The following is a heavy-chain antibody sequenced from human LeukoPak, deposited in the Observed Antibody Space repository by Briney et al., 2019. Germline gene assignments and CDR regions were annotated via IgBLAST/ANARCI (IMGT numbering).Heavy chain of an antibody. Sequence: GGSLRLSCAVSGFTFSSYGMTGVRQAPGKGLEWVSTITVRGASTYYADSVKGRFTISRDNSKNTLYLQMNSLRAEDTAVYYCAKDWGDTSGYVDYWGQGTLVTVSS. CDR3: AKDWGDTSGYVDY. V-gene: IGHV3-23*01. J-gene: IGHJ4*02. CDR2: ITVRGAST. CDR1: GFTFSSYG. D-gene: IGHD3-22*01.